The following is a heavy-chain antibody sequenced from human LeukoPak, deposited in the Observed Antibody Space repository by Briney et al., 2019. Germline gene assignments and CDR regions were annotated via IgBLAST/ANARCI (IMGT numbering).Heavy chain of an antibody. CDR1: GFTFSSYA. J-gene: IGHJ6*03. CDR3: ARDPRPIVVVPAAIDYYYYMDV. V-gene: IGHV3-30*01. Sequence: GRSLRLSCAASGFTFSSYAMHWVRQAPGKGVEWVAVISYDGSNKYYADSVKGRFTISRDNSKNTLYLQMNSLRAEDTAVYYCARDPRPIVVVPAAIDYYYYMDVWGKGTTVTVSS. CDR2: ISYDGSNK. D-gene: IGHD2-2*01.